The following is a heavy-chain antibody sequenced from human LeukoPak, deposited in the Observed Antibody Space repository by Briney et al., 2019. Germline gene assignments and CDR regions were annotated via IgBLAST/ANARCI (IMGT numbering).Heavy chain of an antibody. Sequence: PGGSLRLSCAASGFTFSTYSMNWVRPAPGKGLEWVSSISSSSSHIYHADSVKGRFTISRDNSKNTLYLQMNSLRAEDTAVYYCAKEGSSGYYRFSSGIDYWGQGTLVTVSS. CDR1: GFTFSTYS. CDR2: ISSSSSHI. CDR3: AKEGSSGYYRFSSGIDY. V-gene: IGHV3-21*04. J-gene: IGHJ4*02. D-gene: IGHD3-22*01.